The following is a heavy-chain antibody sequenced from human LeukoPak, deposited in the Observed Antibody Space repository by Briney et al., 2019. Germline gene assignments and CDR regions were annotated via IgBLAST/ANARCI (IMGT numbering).Heavy chain of an antibody. J-gene: IGHJ4*02. V-gene: IGHV1-8*01. CDR3: ARGGSGWPIDY. Sequence: VASVKVSCKASGYTFTSYDINWVRLATGQGLEWMAWMNPNSGNTGYAQNFQGRVTMTRGTSITTAYMELSSLRSEDTAVYFCARGGSGWPIDYWGQGTLVTVSS. CDR2: MNPNSGNT. D-gene: IGHD6-19*01. CDR1: GYTFTSYD.